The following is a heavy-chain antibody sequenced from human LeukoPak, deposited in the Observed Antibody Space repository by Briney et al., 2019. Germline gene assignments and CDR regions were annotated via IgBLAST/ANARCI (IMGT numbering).Heavy chain of an antibody. CDR1: GGSFSGYY. J-gene: IGHJ4*02. CDR2: INHSGST. CDR3: ARIVEMATITSYYFDY. V-gene: IGHV4-34*01. D-gene: IGHD5-24*01. Sequence: PSETLSLTCAVYGGSFSGYYWSWIRQPPGKGLEWIGEINHSGSTNYNPSLKRRVTISVDTSKNQFSLKLSSVTAADTAVYYCARIVEMATITSYYFDYWGQGTLVTVSS.